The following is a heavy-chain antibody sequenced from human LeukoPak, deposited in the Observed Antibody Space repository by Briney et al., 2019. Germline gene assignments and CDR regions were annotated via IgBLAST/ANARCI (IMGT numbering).Heavy chain of an antibody. CDR2: ISSSSSHT. Sequence: GGSLRLSCAASGFTFSDYYMSWIRQAPGKGLEWVSYISSSSSHTNYADSVKGRFTISRDNAKNSLYLQMNSLRAEDTAVYYCARATAMVYYFDYWGQGTLVTVSS. CDR1: GFTFSDYY. V-gene: IGHV3-11*06. J-gene: IGHJ4*02. D-gene: IGHD5-18*01. CDR3: ARATAMVYYFDY.